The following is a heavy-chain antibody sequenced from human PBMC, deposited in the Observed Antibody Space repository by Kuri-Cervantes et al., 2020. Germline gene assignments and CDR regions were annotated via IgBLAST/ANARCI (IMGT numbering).Heavy chain of an antibody. D-gene: IGHD1-1*01. J-gene: IGHJ6*03. CDR3: ARCRGFSFGYPTQLASYYYVDV. Sequence: ASVKVSCKASGYTFTSYAMHWVRQAPGQRLEWMGWVNAGNGNTKYSQKFQGRVTITRDTSASTAYMELSSLRSDDTAVYFCARCRGFSFGYPTQLASYYYVDVWGEGTTVTVSS. V-gene: IGHV1-3*01. CDR1: GYTFTSYA. CDR2: VNAGNGNT.